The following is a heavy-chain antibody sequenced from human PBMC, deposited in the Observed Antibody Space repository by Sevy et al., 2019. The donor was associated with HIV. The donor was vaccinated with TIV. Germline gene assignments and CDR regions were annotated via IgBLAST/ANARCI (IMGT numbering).Heavy chain of an antibody. J-gene: IGHJ4*02. CDR2: ISYDGSNK. D-gene: IGHD2-15*01. V-gene: IGHV3-30-3*01. CDR1: GFTFSSYA. CDR3: ASTGVVVVAATPPAHFDY. Sequence: GGSLRLSCAASGFTFSSYAMHWVRQAPGKGLEWVAVISYDGSNKYYADSVKGRFTISRDNSKNTLYLQMNSLRAEDTAEYYCASTGVVVVAATPPAHFDYWGQGTLVTVSS.